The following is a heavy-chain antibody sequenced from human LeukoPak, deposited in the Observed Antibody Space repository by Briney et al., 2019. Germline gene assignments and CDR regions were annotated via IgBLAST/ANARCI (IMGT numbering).Heavy chain of an antibody. D-gene: IGHD3-10*01. J-gene: IGHJ4*02. Sequence: GISGSGTPSYYAGSVKGRFTISRDISSDTLYLQMSSLRAEDTAVYYCAKSRGSGSYYDLDYWGQGTLVTVSS. V-gene: IGHV3-23*01. CDR2: ISGSGTPS. CDR3: AKSRGSGSYYDLDY.